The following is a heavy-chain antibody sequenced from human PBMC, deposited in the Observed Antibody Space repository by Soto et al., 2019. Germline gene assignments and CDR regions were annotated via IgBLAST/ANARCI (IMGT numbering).Heavy chain of an antibody. D-gene: IGHD2-15*01. Sequence: EVQLVESGGGLVQPGGSLRLSCAASGFTVSSNYMSWVRQAPGKGLEWVSDIYSGGSTYYADSVKGRFTISIDNSKNALYLQMNSLIADDRAFSYGAREVVGPSVMSLYRYYNDCMDVW. CDR2: IYSGGST. V-gene: IGHV3-66*01. CDR3: AREVVGPSVMSLYRYYNDCMDV. J-gene: IGHJ6*01. CDR1: GFTVSSNY.